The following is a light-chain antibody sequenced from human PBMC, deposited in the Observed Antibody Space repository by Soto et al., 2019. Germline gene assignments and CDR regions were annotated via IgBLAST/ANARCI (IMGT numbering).Light chain of an antibody. J-gene: IGKJ2*01. CDR2: AAS. CDR3: QQSNSLPYT. Sequence: DIQVTQYPSSLSASVGDRVTITCRASETISTYLNWYQQTPGKAPRLLIYAASNLQSGVPSRFSGSGSGTDFTLTISSLQPGDFATYFCQQSNSLPYTFGQGTRLETK. V-gene: IGKV1-39*01. CDR1: ETISTY.